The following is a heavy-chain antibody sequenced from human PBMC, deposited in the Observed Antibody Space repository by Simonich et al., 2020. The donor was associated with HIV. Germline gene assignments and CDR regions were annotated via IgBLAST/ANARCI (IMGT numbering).Heavy chain of an antibody. CDR3: ARLYDS. J-gene: IGHJ4*02. CDR2: INHRGSP. Sequence: QVHLQQWGAGLLKPSETLSLTCTVYGESFSGYYWSWIRQPPGKGLEWIGEINHRGSPNYTPSLKSLLTISGDTSKNQFSLKLNSVTAADTAVYYCARLYDSWVQGTLVTVSS. CDR1: GESFSGYY. V-gene: IGHV4-34*01.